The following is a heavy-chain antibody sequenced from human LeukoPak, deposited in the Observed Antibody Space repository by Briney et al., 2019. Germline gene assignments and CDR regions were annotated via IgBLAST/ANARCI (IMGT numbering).Heavy chain of an antibody. Sequence: GGSLRLSCAASRFTFSTSWMSWVRQAPEKGLEWVANINPDGSEKYYVHSVKGRFTISRDNAKKSLYLQMNSLRAEDTATYYCARDIRNYYDSGAYGWFDPWGQGTLVPVSS. V-gene: IGHV3-7*03. D-gene: IGHD3-10*01. CDR2: INPDGSEK. CDR1: RFTFSTSW. J-gene: IGHJ5*02. CDR3: ARDIRNYYDSGAYGWFDP.